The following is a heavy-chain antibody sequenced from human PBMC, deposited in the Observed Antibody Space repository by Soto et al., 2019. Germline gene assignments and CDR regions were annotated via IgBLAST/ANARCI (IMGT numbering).Heavy chain of an antibody. CDR1: GGSSSSGGYY. Sequence: SETLSLTCTVSGGSSSSGGYYWSWIRQHPGKGLEWIGYIYYSGSTYYNPSLKSRVTISVDTSKNQFSLKLSSVTAADTAVYYCARAASRYDPMSEFDYWGQGTLVTVSS. CDR2: IYYSGST. V-gene: IGHV4-31*03. CDR3: ARAASRYDPMSEFDY. J-gene: IGHJ4*02. D-gene: IGHD1-1*01.